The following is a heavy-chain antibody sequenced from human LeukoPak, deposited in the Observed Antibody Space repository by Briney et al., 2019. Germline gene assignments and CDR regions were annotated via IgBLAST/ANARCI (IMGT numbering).Heavy chain of an antibody. J-gene: IGHJ4*02. Sequence: SETLSLTCTVSGASLSPYYWSWIRQSPGGGLEWLGEINQSGSTNYNPSPTTRVTISVEKFKNQFSLELTSVTAADTAMYYCATLGGLYYESHGYPDFDHWGQGTLVTVSS. D-gene: IGHD3-22*01. V-gene: IGHV4-34*01. CDR1: GASLSPYY. CDR3: ATLGGLYYESHGYPDFDH. CDR2: INQSGST.